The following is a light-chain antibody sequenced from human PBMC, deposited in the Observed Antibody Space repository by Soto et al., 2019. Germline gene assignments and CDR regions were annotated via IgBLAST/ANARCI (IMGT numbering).Light chain of an antibody. J-gene: IGLJ2*01. CDR2: DVT. CDR1: SSDVGGYNF. CDR3: CSYAGSYAVV. V-gene: IGLV2-11*01. Sequence: QSALTQPRSVSGSPGQSVTVSCTGTSSDVGGYNFVSWYQQHPGKAPKLMIYDVTERPSGVPARFSGSKSGNTPSLTISGLQAEDEADYYCCSYAGSYAVVFGGGTKLTVL.